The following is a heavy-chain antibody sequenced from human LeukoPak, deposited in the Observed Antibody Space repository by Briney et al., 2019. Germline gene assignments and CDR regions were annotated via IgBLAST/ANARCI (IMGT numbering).Heavy chain of an antibody. CDR3: ATGDSGWYNY. Sequence: QPGGSLRLSCAASGFTFSSSWMHWVRHGPGKGPVWVSRIKSDGSYITYADSVKGRFIISRDNAENTLYLQMNSLRVDDTAVYYCATGDSGWYNYWGQGTLVTVSA. CDR1: GFTFSSSW. CDR2: IKSDGSYI. J-gene: IGHJ4*02. V-gene: IGHV3-74*03. D-gene: IGHD6-19*01.